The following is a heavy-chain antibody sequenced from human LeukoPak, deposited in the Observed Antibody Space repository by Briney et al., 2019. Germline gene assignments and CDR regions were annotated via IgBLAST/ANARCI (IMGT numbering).Heavy chain of an antibody. D-gene: IGHD2-2*01. J-gene: IGHJ6*04. CDR3: ARGYCSSSSGYLDV. CDR2: IYPGDSDT. V-gene: IGHV5-51*01. Sequence: GESLKISCKGSGYSFTNYWIGWVRQMPGKGLEWMGIIYPGDSDTTYSPSFQGQVTISADKSISTAYLQWSSLKASDTAIYYCARGYCSSSSGYLDVWGKGTTVIVSS. CDR1: GYSFTNYW.